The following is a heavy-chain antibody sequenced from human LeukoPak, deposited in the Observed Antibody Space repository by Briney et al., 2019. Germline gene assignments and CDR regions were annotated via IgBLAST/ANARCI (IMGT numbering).Heavy chain of an antibody. D-gene: IGHD3-3*01. Sequence: ASLKLSRTPSGYTFTGYYMHRGRQAAGPELEWRGWMNPNSGGTNYAQKFQGRVTMTRDTSISTAYMELSRLRSDDTAVYYCAREEDLEWLTWGQGTLVTVSS. CDR2: MNPNSGGT. J-gene: IGHJ5*02. V-gene: IGHV1-2*02. CDR1: GYTFTGYY. CDR3: AREEDLEWLT.